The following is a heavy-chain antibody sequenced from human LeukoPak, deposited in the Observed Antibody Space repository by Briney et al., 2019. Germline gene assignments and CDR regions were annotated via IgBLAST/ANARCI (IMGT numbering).Heavy chain of an antibody. Sequence: SETLSLTCAVYGGSFSGHYWTWICQPPGKGLEWIGEISHSGGTKYNPSLKSRVTISEDTSKNQFSLTLSSVTAADTAVYYCAKAGDTSGYYYYYDYWGQGTLVTVSS. CDR1: GGSFSGHY. CDR3: AKAGDTSGYYYYYDY. V-gene: IGHV4-34*01. CDR2: ISHSGGT. J-gene: IGHJ4*02. D-gene: IGHD3-22*01.